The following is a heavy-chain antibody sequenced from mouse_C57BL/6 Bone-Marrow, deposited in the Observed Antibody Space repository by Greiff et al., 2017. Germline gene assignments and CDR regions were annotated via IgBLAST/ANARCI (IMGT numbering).Heavy chain of an antibody. J-gene: IGHJ2*01. D-gene: IGHD5-2*01. V-gene: IGHV1-82*01. CDR2: IYPGDGDT. Sequence: VKLQESGPELVKPGTSVKISCKASGYAFSSSWMHWVKQRPGKGLEWIGRIYPGDGDTNYTGKFKGKSTLTADKSSSTAYMQLSSLTSEDSAVYFCARRERLEYSYFDYWGQGTTLTVSA. CDR1: GYAFSSSW. CDR3: ARRERLEYSYFDY.